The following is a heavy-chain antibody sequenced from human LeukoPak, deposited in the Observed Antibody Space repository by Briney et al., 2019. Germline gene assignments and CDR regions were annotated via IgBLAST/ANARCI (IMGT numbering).Heavy chain of an antibody. D-gene: IGHD6-19*01. Sequence: GGSLRLSCTASGFTFSSYWMNWVRQAPGKGLEWVANIKQDGSDKHYVDSVKGRFTISRGNAKNSLYLQMNNLRAEDTAVYYCARDIAAGNLFDPWGQGTLVTVSS. CDR2: IKQDGSDK. J-gene: IGHJ5*02. V-gene: IGHV3-7*05. CDR3: ARDIAAGNLFDP. CDR1: GFTFSSYW.